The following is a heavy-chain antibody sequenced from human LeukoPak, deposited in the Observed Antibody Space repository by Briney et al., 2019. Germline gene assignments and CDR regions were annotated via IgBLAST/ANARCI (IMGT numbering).Heavy chain of an antibody. CDR3: ARDATPYCTNGVCYKLTFEIDY. J-gene: IGHJ4*02. V-gene: IGHV1-69*13. CDR2: IIPIFGTA. Sequence: SVKVSCKASGGTFSSYAISWVRQAPGQGLEWMGGIIPIFGTANYAQKFQGRVTITADESTSTAYMELSSLRSEDTAVYYCARDATPYCTNGVCYKLTFEIDYWGQGTLVTVSS. D-gene: IGHD2-8*01. CDR1: GGTFSSYA.